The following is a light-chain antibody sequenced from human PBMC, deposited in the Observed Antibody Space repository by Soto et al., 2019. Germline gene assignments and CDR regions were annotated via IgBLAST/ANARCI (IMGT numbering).Light chain of an antibody. Sequence: DIQMTQSPSSLSASVGDRVTITYRASQGISNYVAWYQQKPGKPPKLLIYAASTLQSGVPSRFIGSRSGTDFTLTINSLKPEDVATYSCQKYSSVPVFGPGTKVDIK. CDR3: QKYSSVPV. V-gene: IGKV1-27*01. CDR2: AAS. J-gene: IGKJ3*01. CDR1: QGISNY.